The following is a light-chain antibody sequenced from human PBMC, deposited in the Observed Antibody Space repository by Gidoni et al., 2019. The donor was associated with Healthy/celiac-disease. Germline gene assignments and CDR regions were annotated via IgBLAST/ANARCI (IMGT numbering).Light chain of an antibody. CDR1: QSVSSSY. CDR2: GAS. Sequence: EIVLTQSPGTLSLSPGERATLSCRSSQSVSSSYLAWDQQKPGQAPRLLIYGASSRATGIPDRVSGRGSGTDFTLNISRLEAEDFAVYYCQQYGSSPRTFGQGTKVEIK. J-gene: IGKJ1*01. CDR3: QQYGSSPRT. V-gene: IGKV3-20*01.